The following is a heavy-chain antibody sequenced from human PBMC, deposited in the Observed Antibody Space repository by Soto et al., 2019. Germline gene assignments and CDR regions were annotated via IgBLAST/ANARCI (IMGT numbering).Heavy chain of an antibody. V-gene: IGHV3-23*01. D-gene: IGHD1-26*01. CDR3: AKGRWDSGKHNSLYHY. J-gene: IGHJ4*02. CDR1: GFTFSTYS. Sequence: EVQLLESGGGLVKPGGSLRLSCAASGFTFSTYSMTWVRQAPGKGLEWVSAISESSAVTHYADSVKGRFTISRDNPQNTLYLQMNSLRAEDTAVYYCAKGRWDSGKHNSLYHYWGQGTLVTVSS. CDR2: ISESSAVT.